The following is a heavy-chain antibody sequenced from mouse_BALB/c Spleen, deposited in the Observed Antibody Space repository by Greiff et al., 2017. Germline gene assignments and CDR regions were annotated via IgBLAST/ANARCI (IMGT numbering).Heavy chain of an antibody. D-gene: IGHD1-1*01. CDR3: TRSTTVCLDY. Sequence: VQLQQSGAELVKPGASVKLSCKASGYTFTSYYMYWVKQRPGQGLEWIGEINPSNGGTNFNEKFKSKATLTVDKSSSTAYMQLSSLTSEDSAVYYCTRSTTVCLDYWGQGTTLTVSS. V-gene: IGHV1S81*02. CDR1: GYTFTSYY. J-gene: IGHJ2*01. CDR2: INPSNGGT.